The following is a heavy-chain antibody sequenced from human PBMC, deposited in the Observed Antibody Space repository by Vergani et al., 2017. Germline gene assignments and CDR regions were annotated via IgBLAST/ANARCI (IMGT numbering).Heavy chain of an antibody. CDR2: IWYDGSNK. V-gene: IGHV3-33*01. Sequence: QVQLVESGGGVVQPGRSLRLSCAASGFTFSSYGMHWVRQAPGKGLEWVAVIWYDGSNKYYADSVKGRFTISRDNSKNTLYLQMNSLRAEDTAVYWTVYSSSSFGYYYYMDVWGKGTTVTVSS. CDR3: VYSSSSFGYYYYMDV. CDR1: GFTFSSYG. D-gene: IGHD6-6*01. J-gene: IGHJ6*03.